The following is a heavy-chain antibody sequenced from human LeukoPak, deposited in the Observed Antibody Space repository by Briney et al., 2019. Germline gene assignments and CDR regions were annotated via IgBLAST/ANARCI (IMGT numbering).Heavy chain of an antibody. Sequence: GQSLRLSCAASGFTFSSYAMSWVRQAPGKGLEWVSGITGSGGTTHHADSVKGRFTISRDNPKNTLFLQMNSLRVEDTALYYCARAYGSSGYYQLPIDYWGQGTLVTVSS. CDR1: GFTFSSYA. J-gene: IGHJ4*02. D-gene: IGHD3-22*01. V-gene: IGHV3-23*01. CDR3: ARAYGSSGYYQLPIDY. CDR2: ITGSGGTT.